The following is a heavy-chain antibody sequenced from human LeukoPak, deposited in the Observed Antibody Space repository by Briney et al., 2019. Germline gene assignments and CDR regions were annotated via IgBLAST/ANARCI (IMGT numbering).Heavy chain of an antibody. Sequence: GASVKVSCKASGYTFTGYYLFWVRQAPGQGLEWMGWINPNSGATKYAQNFQGRVTLTGDTSIRTTYMELSSLRSDDTAVYYCARDERYSYGDNHYPDLGFWGQGTLVTVSS. V-gene: IGHV1-2*02. J-gene: IGHJ4*02. D-gene: IGHD4/OR15-4a*01. CDR3: ARDERYSYGDNHYPDLGF. CDR1: GYTFTGYY. CDR2: INPNSGAT.